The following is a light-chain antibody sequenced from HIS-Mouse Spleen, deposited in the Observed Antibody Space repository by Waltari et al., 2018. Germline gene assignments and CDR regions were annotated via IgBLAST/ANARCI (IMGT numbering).Light chain of an antibody. Sequence: QSALTQPASVSGSPGQSITISCTGTSSDVGGYNYVSWYQQHPGKAPKLWIYDVSNPPSRGTNRFSGSTSGNTASLTISGLQAEDEADYCCSSYTSSTAYVFGTETKVTVL. CDR3: SSYTSSTAYV. V-gene: IGLV2-14*03. J-gene: IGLJ1*01. CDR2: DVS. CDR1: SSDVGGYNY.